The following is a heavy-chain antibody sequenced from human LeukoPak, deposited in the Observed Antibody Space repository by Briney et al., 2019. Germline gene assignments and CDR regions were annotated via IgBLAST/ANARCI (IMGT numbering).Heavy chain of an antibody. CDR2: IKSDGSTT. J-gene: IGHJ1*01. V-gene: IGHV3-74*01. CDR1: GFTFSGYY. CDR3: ARDPVPFQH. Sequence: GGSLRLSCAASGFTFSGYYMHWVRQAPGKGLVWASRIKSDGSTTNYADSVKGRFTISRDNAKNTLYLQMNSLRAEDTAVYYCARDPVPFQHWGQGTLVTVSS.